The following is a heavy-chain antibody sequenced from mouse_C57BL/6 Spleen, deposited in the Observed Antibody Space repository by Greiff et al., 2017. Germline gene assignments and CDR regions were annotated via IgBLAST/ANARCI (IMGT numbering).Heavy chain of an antibody. CDR3: ARVGTGYWYFDV. D-gene: IGHD4-1*01. V-gene: IGHV1-55*01. CDR2: IYPGSGST. Sequence: VQLQQPGAELVKPGASVKMSCKASGYTFTSYWITWVKQRPGQGLEWIGDIYPGSGSTNYNEKFKSKATLTVDTSSRTAYMQLSSLTSEDSAVYYCARVGTGYWYFDVWGTGTTVTVAS. J-gene: IGHJ1*03. CDR1: GYTFTSYW.